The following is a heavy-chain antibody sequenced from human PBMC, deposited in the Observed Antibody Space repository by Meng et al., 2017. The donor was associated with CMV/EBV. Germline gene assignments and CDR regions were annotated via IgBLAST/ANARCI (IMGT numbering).Heavy chain of an antibody. J-gene: IGHJ4*02. Sequence: SVKVACKASGGTFSSYTISWVRQAPGQGLEWMGRIIPILGIANYAQKFQGRVTITADKSTSTAYMELSSLRSEDTAVYYYARESYSSGWYSFDYWGQGTLVTVSS. CDR2: IIPILGIA. CDR3: ARESYSSGWYSFDY. CDR1: GGTFSSYT. V-gene: IGHV1-69*04. D-gene: IGHD6-19*01.